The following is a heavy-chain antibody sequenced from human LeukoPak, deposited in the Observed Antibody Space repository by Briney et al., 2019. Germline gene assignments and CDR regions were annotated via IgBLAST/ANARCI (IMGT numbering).Heavy chain of an antibody. CDR2: IWYDGGYK. Sequence: AGGSLRLSCAASGFTFSNYGMHWVRQAPGKGLEWVAGIWYDGGYKYYADSVKGRFTISRDNPKNTLFLQMDSLRAEDTAVYYCARNYYDSSGYQEATFNYWGQGTLVTVSS. CDR1: GFTFSNYG. CDR3: ARNYYDSSGYQEATFNY. V-gene: IGHV3-33*01. J-gene: IGHJ4*02. D-gene: IGHD3-22*01.